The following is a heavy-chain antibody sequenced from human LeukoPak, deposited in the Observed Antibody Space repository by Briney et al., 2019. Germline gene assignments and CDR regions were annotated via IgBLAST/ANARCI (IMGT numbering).Heavy chain of an antibody. V-gene: IGHV4-31*03. Sequence: SETLSLTCTVSGGSISSGGYYWSWIRQHPGKGLEWIGYICYSGSTYYNPSLKSRVTISVDTSKNQFSLKLSSVTAADTAVYYCARDLGREFDYWGQGTLVTVSS. CDR2: ICYSGST. CDR1: GGSISSGGYY. CDR3: ARDLGREFDY. J-gene: IGHJ4*02. D-gene: IGHD3-16*01.